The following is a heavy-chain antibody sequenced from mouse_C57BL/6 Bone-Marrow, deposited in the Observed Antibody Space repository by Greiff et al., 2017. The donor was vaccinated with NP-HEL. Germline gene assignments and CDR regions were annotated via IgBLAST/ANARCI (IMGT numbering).Heavy chain of an antibody. CDR1: GYTFTSYW. CDR2: IDPSDSYT. Sequence: QVQLQQPGAELEMPGASVKLSCKASGYTFTSYWMHWVKQRPGQGLEWIGEIDPSDSYTNYNQKFKGKSTLTVDKSSSTAYMQLSSLTSEDSAVYYCARRRNSNYDYWGQGTTLTVSS. J-gene: IGHJ2*01. CDR3: ARRRNSNYDY. V-gene: IGHV1-69*01. D-gene: IGHD2-5*01.